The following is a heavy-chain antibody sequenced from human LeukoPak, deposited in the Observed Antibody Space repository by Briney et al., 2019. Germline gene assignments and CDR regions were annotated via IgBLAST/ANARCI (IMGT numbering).Heavy chain of an antibody. CDR3: AIQDIVVVPAARADAFDI. CDR2: ISYDGSNK. CDR1: GFTFSDYY. V-gene: IGHV3-30-3*01. D-gene: IGHD2-2*01. J-gene: IGHJ3*02. Sequence: GGSLRLSCAASGFTFSDYYMSWVRQAPGKGLEWVAVISYDGSNKYYADSVKGRFTISRDNSKNTLYLQMNSLRAEDTAVYYCAIQDIVVVPAARADAFDIWGQGTMVTVSS.